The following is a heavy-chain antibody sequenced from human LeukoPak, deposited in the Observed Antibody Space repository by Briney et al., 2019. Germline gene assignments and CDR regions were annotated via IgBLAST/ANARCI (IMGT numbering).Heavy chain of an antibody. CDR2: ISWNSGSI. Sequence: GGSLRLSCAASGFTFSSYWMHWVRQAPGKGLEWVSGISWNSGSIGYADSVKGRFTISRDNAKNSLYLQMNSLRAEDTALYYCAKDAQYYYDSSGYYYFDYWGQGTLVTVSS. J-gene: IGHJ4*02. D-gene: IGHD3-22*01. CDR1: GFTFSSYW. V-gene: IGHV3-9*01. CDR3: AKDAQYYYDSSGYYYFDY.